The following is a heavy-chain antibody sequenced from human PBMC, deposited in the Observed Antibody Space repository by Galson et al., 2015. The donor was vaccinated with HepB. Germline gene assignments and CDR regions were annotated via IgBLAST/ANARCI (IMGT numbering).Heavy chain of an antibody. D-gene: IGHD3-10*01. CDR3: ARGAGNYYYYYMDV. J-gene: IGHJ6*03. CDR2: IYYSGST. V-gene: IGHV4-59*01. CDR1: GGSISSYY. Sequence: LSLTCTVSGGSISSYYWSWIRQPPGKGLEWIGYIYYSGSTNYNPSLKSRVTISVDTSKNQFSLKLSSVTAADTAVYYCARGAGNYYYYYMDVWGKGTTVTVSS.